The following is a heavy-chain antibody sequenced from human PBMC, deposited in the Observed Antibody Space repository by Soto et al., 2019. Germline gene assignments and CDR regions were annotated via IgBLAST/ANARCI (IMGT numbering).Heavy chain of an antibody. Sequence: VQLVESGGGLIPAGGSLRLSCAVSGFTVSNNFMMWVRQAPGKGLEWVSLIYSGGSISYADSVKGRFTISRDGSMNMLYLQMNSLTAEDTAVYYCARDGNGQRGSPHWGQGTLVTVSS. V-gene: IGHV3-53*02. CDR3: ARDGNGQRGSPH. CDR1: GFTVSNNF. J-gene: IGHJ4*02. D-gene: IGHD3-16*01. CDR2: IYSGGSI.